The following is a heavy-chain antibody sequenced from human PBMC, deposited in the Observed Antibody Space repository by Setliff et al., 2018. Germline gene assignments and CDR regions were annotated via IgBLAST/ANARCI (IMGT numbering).Heavy chain of an antibody. CDR3: ARAFDSSGYSPDFFDY. CDR2: IYKSGST. V-gene: IGHV4-61*09. CDR1: GGSVSSGSYY. J-gene: IGHJ4*02. Sequence: SETLSLTCTVSGGSVSSGSYYWSWIRQPAGKGLEWFGHIYKSGSTNYNPSLKSRVTMSLDTSKNQFSLNLYSVTAADTAVYYCARAFDSSGYSPDFFDYWGQGTLVTVSS. D-gene: IGHD3-22*01.